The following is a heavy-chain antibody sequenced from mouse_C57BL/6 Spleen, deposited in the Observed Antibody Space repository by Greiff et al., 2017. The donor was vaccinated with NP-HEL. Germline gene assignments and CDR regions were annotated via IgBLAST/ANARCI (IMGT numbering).Heavy chain of an antibody. CDR1: GYSITSGYD. V-gene: IGHV3-1*01. J-gene: IGHJ4*01. CDR3: ARGGLLNAMDY. Sequence: EVQLQESGPGMVKPSQSLSLTCTVTGYSITSGYDWHWIRHFPGNKLEWMGYISYSGSTNYNPSLKSRISITHDTSKNHFFLKLNSVTTEDTATYYCARGGLLNAMDYWGQGTSVTVSS. D-gene: IGHD2-3*01. CDR2: ISYSGST.